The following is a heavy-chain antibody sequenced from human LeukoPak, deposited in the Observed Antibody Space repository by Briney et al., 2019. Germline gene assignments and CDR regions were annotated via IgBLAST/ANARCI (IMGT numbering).Heavy chain of an antibody. CDR1: GGSINSGGYY. CDR2: IYYSGST. Sequence: PSQTLSLICTVSGGSINSGGYYWSWIRQHPGKGLEWIGCIYYSGSTYYKPSLKGRVTISVAPSKNQFSLKLRSVTAPDTAVYYCARDRGNYFDYWGQGTLVTVSS. CDR3: ARDRGNYFDY. D-gene: IGHD6-13*01. V-gene: IGHV4-31*10. J-gene: IGHJ4*02.